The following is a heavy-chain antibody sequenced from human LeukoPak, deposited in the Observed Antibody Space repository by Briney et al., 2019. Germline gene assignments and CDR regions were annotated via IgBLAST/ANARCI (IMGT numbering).Heavy chain of an antibody. Sequence: GRSLRLSCAASGFSFDDYAMHWVRQAPGKGLEWVSGISGSDGNTYYADSVKGRFTVSRDDSKNTLYLQMNRLRAEDTALYYCAKAATFYYGSDLWGQGILVAVSS. CDR2: ISGSDGNT. CDR3: AKAATFYYGSDL. V-gene: IGHV3-23*01. D-gene: IGHD3-10*01. J-gene: IGHJ4*02. CDR1: GFSFDDYA.